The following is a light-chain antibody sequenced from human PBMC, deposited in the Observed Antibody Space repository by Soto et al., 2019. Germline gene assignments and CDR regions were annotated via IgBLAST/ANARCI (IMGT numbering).Light chain of an antibody. J-gene: IGKJ2*01. CDR3: QQSGSSFYT. Sequence: EIVLTQSTGTLSLSPGERATLSCRASQSVSSAYLAWYQQIPGQAPRLLIYGASSRATGIPDRFSGSGSGTDFTLTISGLEPEDVAVYYCQQSGSSFYTFGQGTKLEIK. V-gene: IGKV3-20*01. CDR2: GAS. CDR1: QSVSSAY.